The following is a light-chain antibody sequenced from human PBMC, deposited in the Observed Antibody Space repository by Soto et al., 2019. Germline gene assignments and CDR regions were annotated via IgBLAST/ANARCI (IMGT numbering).Light chain of an antibody. Sequence: DIQMTQSPSSLSASVGDRVTITCRASQSNSTYLNWYQQKPGKAPKVLIYAASSLQSGVPSRFSGSGSGTDFTLTITTLQPEDCAAYYCQQSYSAPYSFGQGTKLEIK. V-gene: IGKV1-39*01. CDR2: AAS. CDR1: QSNSTY. CDR3: QQSYSAPYS. J-gene: IGKJ2*03.